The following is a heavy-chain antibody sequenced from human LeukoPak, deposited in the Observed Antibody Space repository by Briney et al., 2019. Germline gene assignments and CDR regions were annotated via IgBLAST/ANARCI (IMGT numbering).Heavy chain of an antibody. Sequence: PGGSLRLSCAASGFTFSSYSMNWVRQAPGKGLEWVSSISSSSSYIYYADSVKGRCTISRDNAKNSLYLQMNSLRAEDTAVYYCAREGVIAVAGLDYWGQGTLVTVSS. J-gene: IGHJ4*02. D-gene: IGHD6-19*01. CDR3: AREGVIAVAGLDY. V-gene: IGHV3-21*01. CDR2: ISSSSSYI. CDR1: GFTFSSYS.